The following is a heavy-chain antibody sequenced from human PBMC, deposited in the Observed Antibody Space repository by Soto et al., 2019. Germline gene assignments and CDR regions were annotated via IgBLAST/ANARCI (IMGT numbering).Heavy chain of an antibody. D-gene: IGHD4-4*01. J-gene: IGHJ4*02. CDR1: GGSISSYY. Sequence: QVQLQESGPGLVKPSETLSLTCTVSGGSISSYYWSWIRQPAGKGLEWIGRIYTSGSTNYNPSLKSRVTMSVDTSKNQFSLKLSSETAADTAVYYCARDRGVTTVATGDYFDYWGQGALVTVSS. V-gene: IGHV4-4*07. CDR2: IYTSGST. CDR3: ARDRGVTTVATGDYFDY.